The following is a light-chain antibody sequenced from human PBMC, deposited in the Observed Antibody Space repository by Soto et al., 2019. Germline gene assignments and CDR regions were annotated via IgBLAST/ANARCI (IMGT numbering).Light chain of an antibody. CDR3: QQRTNWPLT. CDR1: QSISSY. CDR2: DAS. Sequence: EIVLTQSPATLSLSPGERATLSCRASQSISSYLAWYQQKPGQAPRLLIYDASNSATGIPARFSGSGSGTDFALTISSLEPEDFAVYYCQQRTNWPLTFGGGTKVKIK. V-gene: IGKV3-11*01. J-gene: IGKJ4*01.